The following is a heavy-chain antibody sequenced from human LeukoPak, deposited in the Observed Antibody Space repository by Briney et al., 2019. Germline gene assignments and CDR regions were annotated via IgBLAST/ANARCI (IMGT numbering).Heavy chain of an antibody. Sequence: SETLSLTCTASGVSISSSYWSWIRQPAGKGLEWIGRIYTDGGTLYNPSLKSRVTMSVDTSKNQFSLKLTSVTAADTAVYYCARRVSEVAPTLRNGENWFDPWGRGTLVTVSS. D-gene: IGHD1-26*01. J-gene: IGHJ5*02. V-gene: IGHV4-4*07. CDR3: ARRVSEVAPTLRNGENWFDP. CDR1: GVSISSSY. CDR2: IYTDGGT.